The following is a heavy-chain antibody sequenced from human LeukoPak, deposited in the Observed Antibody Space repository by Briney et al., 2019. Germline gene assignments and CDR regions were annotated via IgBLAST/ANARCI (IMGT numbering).Heavy chain of an antibody. CDR3: ARVIAFRGYMDV. CDR2: IKQDGSEK. J-gene: IGHJ6*03. CDR1: GFTFSNYW. V-gene: IGHV3-7*04. Sequence: GGSLRLSCAASGFTFSNYWMSWVRQAPGKGLEWVANIKQDGSEKYYVDSVKGRFTISRDNAKNSLYLQMNSLRAEDTAVYYCARVIAFRGYMDVWGKGTTVTVSS. D-gene: IGHD6-13*01.